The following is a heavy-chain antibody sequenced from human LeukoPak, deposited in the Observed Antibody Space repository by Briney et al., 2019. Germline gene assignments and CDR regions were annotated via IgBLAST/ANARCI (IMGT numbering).Heavy chain of an antibody. Sequence: SETLSLTCTVSGGSIISHDFIANDYYWGWIRQPPGKGLEWIGIINYKGTTYYSPSLKSRLSISIDTSRNTVSLTLLSVTAADTAMFYCARQYGGGAWYLDLWGRGTLVTVSS. V-gene: IGHV4-39*01. CDR3: ARQYGGGAWYLDL. D-gene: IGHD1-26*01. CDR1: GGSIISHDFIANDYY. CDR2: INYKGTT. J-gene: IGHJ2*01.